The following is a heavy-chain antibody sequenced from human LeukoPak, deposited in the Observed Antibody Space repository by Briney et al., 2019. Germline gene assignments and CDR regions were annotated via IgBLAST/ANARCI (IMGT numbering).Heavy chain of an antibody. CDR2: IYYSGST. CDR1: GVSISSYY. D-gene: IGHD7-27*01. V-gene: IGHV4-59*08. CDR3: ASLLNGGVSHWFDP. J-gene: IGHJ5*02. Sequence: SETLSLTCTVSGVSISSYYWSWIRQPPGKGLEWIGYIYYSGSTNYNPSLKSRVTISVDTSKNQFSLKLSSVTAADTAVYYCASLLNGGVSHWFDPWGQGTLVTVSS.